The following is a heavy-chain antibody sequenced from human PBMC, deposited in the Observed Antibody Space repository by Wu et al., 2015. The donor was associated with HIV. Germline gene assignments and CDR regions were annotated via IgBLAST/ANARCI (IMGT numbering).Heavy chain of an antibody. J-gene: IGHJ4*02. CDR3: AREHGSGDYFDWLFYDY. CDR2: IIPIFGTA. V-gene: IGHV1-69*13. D-gene: IGHD3-9*01. CDR1: GGTFSSYA. Sequence: QVQLVQSGAEVKKPGSSVKVSCKASGGTFSSYAISWVRQAPGQGLEWMGRIIPIFGTANYAQKFQGRVTITADESTSTAYMELSSLRSEDTAVYYCAREHGSGDYFDWLFYDYWGQGTLVTVSS.